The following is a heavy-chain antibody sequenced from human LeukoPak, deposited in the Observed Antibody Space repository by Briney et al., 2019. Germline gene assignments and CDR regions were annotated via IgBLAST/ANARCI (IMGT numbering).Heavy chain of an antibody. CDR3: ARRAYQLPFNNWFDP. V-gene: IGHV1-2*02. Sequence: GASVKVSCKASGYTFTGYYMHWVRQAPGQGLEWMGWINPNSGGTNYAQKFQGRVTMTRDTSISTAYMELSRLRSDDTAVYYCARRAYQLPFNNWFDPWGQGTLVTVSS. CDR2: INPNSGGT. D-gene: IGHD2-2*01. J-gene: IGHJ5*02. CDR1: GYTFTGYY.